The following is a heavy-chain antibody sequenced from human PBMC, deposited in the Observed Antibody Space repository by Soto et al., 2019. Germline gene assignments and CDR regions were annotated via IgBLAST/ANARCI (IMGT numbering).Heavy chain of an antibody. Sequence: QVQLVQSGVEVKKPGASVKVSCKASGYTFTTYGISWVRQAPGLGLEWMGWISPYDGDTNYADTLQGRVTLTTDTSTTTAYMELRSLRSDDTAMYYCARDHGGSYQADSFDPWGQGTLVIVSS. CDR3: ARDHGGSYQADSFDP. V-gene: IGHV1-18*01. CDR2: ISPYDGDT. D-gene: IGHD1-26*01. CDR1: GYTFTTYG. J-gene: IGHJ5*02.